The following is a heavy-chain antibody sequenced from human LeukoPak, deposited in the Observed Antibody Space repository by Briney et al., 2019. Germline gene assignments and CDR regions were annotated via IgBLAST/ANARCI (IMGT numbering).Heavy chain of an antibody. Sequence: GGSLRLSCAASGFTFSNAWMSWVRQAPGKGLEWVSYISSSGSTIYYADSVKGRFTISRDNAKNSLYLQMNSLRAEDTAVYYCARAQLLWFGELLWGDYWGQGTLVTVSS. J-gene: IGHJ4*02. CDR3: ARAQLLWFGELLWGDY. D-gene: IGHD3-10*01. V-gene: IGHV3-11*04. CDR2: ISSSGSTI. CDR1: GFTFSNAW.